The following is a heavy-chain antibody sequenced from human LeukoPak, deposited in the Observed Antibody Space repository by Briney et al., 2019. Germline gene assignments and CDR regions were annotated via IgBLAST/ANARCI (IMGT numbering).Heavy chain of an antibody. V-gene: IGHV3-48*03. CDR2: IDGAGWTI. D-gene: IGHD1-14*01. CDR1: GFKFSDYE. CDR3: ARDAPGTLTNDY. J-gene: IGHJ4*02. Sequence: PGGSLRLSCTASGFKFSDYEFNWVRQDPGKGLQWISFIDGAGWTIYYSDSVEGRFTVSRDDAKNSLYLQMNDLRVEDTAIYYCARDAPGTLTNDYWGQGTLVTVSS.